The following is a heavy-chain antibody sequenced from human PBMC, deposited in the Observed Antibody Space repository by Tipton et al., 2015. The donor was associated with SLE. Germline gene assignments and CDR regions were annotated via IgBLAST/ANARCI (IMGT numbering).Heavy chain of an antibody. CDR1: GGSFSGYY. CDR2: INHSGST. D-gene: IGHD4-17*01. Sequence: TLSLTCAVYGGSFSGYYWSWIRQPPGKGLEWIGEINHSGSTNYNPSLKSRVTISVDTSKNQFSLKLSSVTAADTAVYYCAREPDYGDSGGSFDYWGQGTLVTVAS. CDR3: AREPDYGDSGGSFDY. V-gene: IGHV4-34*01. J-gene: IGHJ4*02.